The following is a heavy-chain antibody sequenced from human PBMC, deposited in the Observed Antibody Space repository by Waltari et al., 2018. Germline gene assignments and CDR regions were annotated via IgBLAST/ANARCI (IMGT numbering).Heavy chain of an antibody. CDR2: ISSSSSTI. CDR1: GFTFSSYS. V-gene: IGHV3-48*04. Sequence: EVQLVESGGGLVQPGGSLRLSCAASGFTFSSYSMNWVRQAPGKGLEWVSYISSSSSTIYYADSVKGRFTISRDNAKNSLYLQMNSLRAEDTAVYYCARLPITMIVDYWGQGTLVTVSS. D-gene: IGHD3-22*01. J-gene: IGHJ4*02. CDR3: ARLPITMIVDY.